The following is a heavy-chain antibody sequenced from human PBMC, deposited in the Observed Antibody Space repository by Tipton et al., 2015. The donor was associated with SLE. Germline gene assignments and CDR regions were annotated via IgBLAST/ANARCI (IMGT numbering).Heavy chain of an antibody. Sequence: QLVQSGAEVKRPGASVKVSCKASGYTFTSYGISWVRQAPGQGLEWMGWISAYNGNTNYAQKLQGRVTMTTDTSTSTAYMELRSLRSDDTAVYYCARDTAQYSSGWYLIDYWGQGTLVTVSS. J-gene: IGHJ4*02. V-gene: IGHV1-18*01. CDR2: ISAYNGNT. D-gene: IGHD6-19*01. CDR3: ARDTAQYSSGWYLIDY. CDR1: GYTFTSYG.